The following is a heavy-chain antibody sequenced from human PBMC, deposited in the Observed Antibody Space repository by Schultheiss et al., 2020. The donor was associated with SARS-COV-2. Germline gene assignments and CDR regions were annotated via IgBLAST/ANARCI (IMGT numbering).Heavy chain of an antibody. V-gene: IGHV4-38-2*01. CDR2: VSYSGNT. Sequence: SQTLSLTCAVSGYSISSGYYWGWIRQPPGKGLEWIGGVSYSGNTYYNPSLRSRVTISVDTSKNQFSLKLSSVTAADTAVYYCARVGGGNQLIPNWFDPWGQGSLVTVSS. J-gene: IGHJ5*02. CDR1: GYSISSGYY. D-gene: IGHD1-14*01. CDR3: ARVGGGNQLIPNWFDP.